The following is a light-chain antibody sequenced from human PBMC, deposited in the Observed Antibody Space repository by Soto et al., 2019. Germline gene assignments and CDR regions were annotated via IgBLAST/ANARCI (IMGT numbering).Light chain of an antibody. J-gene: IGLJ2*01. CDR3: CSYAGSSTLYVV. CDR2: EGS. Sequence: QSALTQPASVSGSPGQSITISCTGTSSDVGSYNLVSWYQQHPGKAPKLMIYEGSKRPSGVSNRFSGSKSGNTASLTISGXXXXDEADYYXCSYAGSSTLYVVFGGGTKLTVL. V-gene: IGLV2-23*01. CDR1: SSDVGSYNL.